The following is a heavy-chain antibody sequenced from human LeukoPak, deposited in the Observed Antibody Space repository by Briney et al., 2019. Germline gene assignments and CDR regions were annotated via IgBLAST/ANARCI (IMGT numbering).Heavy chain of an antibody. V-gene: IGHV4-59*01. Sequence: SETLSLTCTVSGGSISSYYWSWIRQPPGKGLEWIGYIYYTGNTKYNPSLKSRVTISVDTSKNQFSLKLSSVTAADTAAYYCARAPPGYYGGRELDYWGQGTLVTVSS. D-gene: IGHD4-23*01. CDR2: IYYTGNT. CDR3: ARAPPGYYGGRELDY. CDR1: GGSISSYY. J-gene: IGHJ4*02.